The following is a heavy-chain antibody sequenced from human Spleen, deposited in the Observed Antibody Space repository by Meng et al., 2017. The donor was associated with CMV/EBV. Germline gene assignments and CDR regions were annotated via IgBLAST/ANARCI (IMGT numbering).Heavy chain of an antibody. CDR3: GIDYNNYAWFDP. J-gene: IGHJ5*01. CDR2: IIPIFGTA. CDR1: GGTFSSYA. V-gene: IGHV1-69*05. D-gene: IGHD4-11*01. Sequence: SVKVSCKASGGTFSSYAISWVRQAPGQGLEWMGGIIPIFGTANYAQKFQGRVTITTDESTSTAYMELSSLRSEDTAVYYCGIDYNNYAWFDPWGQGTTVTVSS.